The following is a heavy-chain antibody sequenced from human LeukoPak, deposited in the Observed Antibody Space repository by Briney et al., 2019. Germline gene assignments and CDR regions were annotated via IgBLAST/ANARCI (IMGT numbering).Heavy chain of an antibody. CDR3: ARGAEYYAIWRGYAGYSDY. Sequence: PSETLSLTCAVSGGSISSSNWWSWVRPPPGKGLEWIGEIYHSGSTNYNPSLKSRVTISLDTSRNQFSLKLNSVTAADTAVYFCARGAEYYAIWRGYAGYSDYWGQGISVTVSS. J-gene: IGHJ4*02. CDR2: IYHSGST. V-gene: IGHV4-4*02. D-gene: IGHD3-3*01. CDR1: GGSISSSNW.